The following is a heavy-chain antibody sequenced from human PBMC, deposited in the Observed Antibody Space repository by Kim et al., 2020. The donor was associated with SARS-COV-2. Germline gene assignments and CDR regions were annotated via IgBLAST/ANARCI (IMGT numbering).Heavy chain of an antibody. V-gene: IGHV5-51*01. J-gene: IGHJ4*02. CDR3: ARHVGYSSGWYDRGVDY. CDR1: GHSFTSYW. D-gene: IGHD6-19*01. Sequence: GESLKISCKGSGHSFTSYWIGWVRQMPGKGLEWMGIIYPGDSDTRYSPSFQGQVTILADKSISTAYLQWCSLKASDTAMYYCARHVGYSSGWYDRGVDYWGQGTLVTVSS. CDR2: IYPGDSDT.